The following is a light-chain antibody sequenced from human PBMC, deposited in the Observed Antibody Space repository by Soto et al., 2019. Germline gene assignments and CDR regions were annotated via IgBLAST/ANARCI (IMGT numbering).Light chain of an antibody. V-gene: IGKV3-11*01. CDR1: HSVTTH. Sequence: ETVMTQSPATLSVSPGERATLSCWASHSVTTHLAWFQQRPGQTPRLLIYDASTRAPGIPARFSGRGSGADFTLTISSLEPEDFAVYYCQQRSDSITFGQGTRLEIK. CDR2: DAS. J-gene: IGKJ5*01. CDR3: QQRSDSIT.